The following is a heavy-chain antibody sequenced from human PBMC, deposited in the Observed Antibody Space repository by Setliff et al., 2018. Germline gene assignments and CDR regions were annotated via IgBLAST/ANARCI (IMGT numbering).Heavy chain of an antibody. J-gene: IGHJ6*03. V-gene: IGHV4-4*07. Sequence: PETLSLTCTVSGGSMTSYYWSWIRQPAGKGLEWIGRICSSENTIGRICRGSNTHYNPSLQGRVTMSLDTSTNQFSLRLSSVTAADTAVYYCARTSRDGATYMDVWGKGTTVTVSS. CDR3: ARTSRDGATYMDV. CDR1: GGSMTSYY. D-gene: IGHD3-10*01. CDR2: ICRGSNT.